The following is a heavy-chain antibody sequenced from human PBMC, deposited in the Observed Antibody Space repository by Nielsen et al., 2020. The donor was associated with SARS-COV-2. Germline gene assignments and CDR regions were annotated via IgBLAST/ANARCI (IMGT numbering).Heavy chain of an antibody. V-gene: IGHV3-23*01. Sequence: GESLKISCAASGIIFSRYAISWVRQAPGKGLEWVSGISNSGGSTYYADSVKGRFTISRDNSRDTVWLQMNSLRDEDTAVYYCAKAAEGYCSDRSCQSWRYSYYYPLDVWGQGTTVTASS. CDR2: ISNSGGST. CDR3: AKAAEGYCSDRSCQSWRYSYYYPLDV. D-gene: IGHD2-15*01. CDR1: GIIFSRYA. J-gene: IGHJ6*02.